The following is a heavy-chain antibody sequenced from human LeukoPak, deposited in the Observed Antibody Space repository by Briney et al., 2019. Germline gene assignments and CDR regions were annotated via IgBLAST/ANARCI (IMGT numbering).Heavy chain of an antibody. D-gene: IGHD6-13*01. V-gene: IGHV1-8*01. CDR2: MNPNSGNT. Sequence: ASVKVSCKASGYTFTSYDINWVRQATGQGLEWMGWMNPNSGNTGYAQKFQGRVTMTRNTSISTACMELSSLRSEDTAVYYCARRIAAAGPYYYYYGMDVWGQGTTVTVSS. J-gene: IGHJ6*02. CDR1: GYTFTSYD. CDR3: ARRIAAAGPYYYYYGMDV.